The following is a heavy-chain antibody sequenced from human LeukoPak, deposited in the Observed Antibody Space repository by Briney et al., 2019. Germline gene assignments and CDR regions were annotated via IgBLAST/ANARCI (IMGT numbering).Heavy chain of an antibody. CDR3: ARDTISFGGITVDY. CDR1: RFTFSNFG. CDR2: ISGTSSYI. D-gene: IGHD3-16*01. V-gene: IGHV3-21*06. J-gene: IGHJ4*02. Sequence: GGSLRLSCAASRFTFSNFGMTWVRQAPGKGLEWVSFISGTSSYIYYADSVNGRFIISRDNAKNSLYLQMNSLRAEDTAVYYCARDTISFGGITVDYWGQGTLVTVSS.